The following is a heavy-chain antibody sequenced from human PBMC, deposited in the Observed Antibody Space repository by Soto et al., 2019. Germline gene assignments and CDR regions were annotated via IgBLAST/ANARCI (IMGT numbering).Heavy chain of an antibody. J-gene: IGHJ4*02. D-gene: IGHD4-17*01. CDR3: AHYDYGGLVY. V-gene: IGHV1-58*02. CDR2: IVVGSGNT. CDR1: GFTFTNSA. Sequence: SVKVSCKASGFTFTNSAMQWVRQARGQSLEWIGWIVVGSGNTNYAPKFQERLTITKDTSKNQVVLTMTNMDPVDTATYYCAHYDYGGLVYWGQGALVTVSS.